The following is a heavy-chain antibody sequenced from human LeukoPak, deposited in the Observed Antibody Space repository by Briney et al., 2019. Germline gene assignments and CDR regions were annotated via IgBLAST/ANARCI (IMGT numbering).Heavy chain of an antibody. CDR2: INHSGST. CDR1: GGSFSGYY. J-gene: IGHJ4*02. D-gene: IGHD3-9*01. CDR3: VGRGLTGPLFDY. V-gene: IGHV4-34*01. Sequence: SETLSLTCAVYGGSFSGYYWSWIRQPPGKGLEWIGEINHSGSTNYNPSLKSRVTISVDTSKNQFSLKLSSVTAADTAVYYCVGRGLTGPLFDYWGQGTLVTVSS.